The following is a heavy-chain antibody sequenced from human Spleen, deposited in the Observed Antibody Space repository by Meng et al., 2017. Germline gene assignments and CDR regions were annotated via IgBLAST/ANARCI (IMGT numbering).Heavy chain of an antibody. V-gene: IGHV3-9*01. Sequence: SLKISCAASGFAVDDYAMHWVRQVPGKGLEWVSRISWNSGNIEYADSVKGRFTISRDNAKSSLYLQMNSLRTDDTAFYYCAKEDTSGYYKYFHHWGQGTLVTVSS. D-gene: IGHD6-19*01. CDR3: AKEDTSGYYKYFHH. J-gene: IGHJ1*01. CDR2: ISWNSGNI. CDR1: GFAVDDYA.